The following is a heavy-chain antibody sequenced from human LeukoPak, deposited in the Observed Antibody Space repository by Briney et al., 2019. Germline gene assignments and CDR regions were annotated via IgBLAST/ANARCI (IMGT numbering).Heavy chain of an antibody. Sequence: SETLSLTCAVYGGSFSSYYWSWIRQPPGKGLEWIGEINHSGSTNYNPSLKSRVTISVDMSKNQFSLKLSSVTAADTAVYYCARGGLIYFDYWGQGTLVTVSS. V-gene: IGHV4-34*01. CDR2: INHSGST. J-gene: IGHJ4*02. CDR1: GGSFSSYY. D-gene: IGHD2-8*01. CDR3: ARGGLIYFDY.